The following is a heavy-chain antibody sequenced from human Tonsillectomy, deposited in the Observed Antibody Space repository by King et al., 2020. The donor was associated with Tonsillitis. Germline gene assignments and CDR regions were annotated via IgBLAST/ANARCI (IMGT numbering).Heavy chain of an antibody. D-gene: IGHD3-3*01. V-gene: IGHV3-15*01. J-gene: IGHJ4*02. Sequence: VQLVESGGGLVKPGGSLRLSCAASGFTFSNAWMSWVRQAPGKGLEWVGRIKSKTDGGTTDYAAPVKGRFTISRDDSKNTLYLQMNSLKTEDTAVYYCTTVYYDFWSGPIRALGFDYWGQGTLVTVSS. CDR3: TTVYYDFWSGPIRALGFDY. CDR2: IKSKTDGGTT. CDR1: GFTFSNAW.